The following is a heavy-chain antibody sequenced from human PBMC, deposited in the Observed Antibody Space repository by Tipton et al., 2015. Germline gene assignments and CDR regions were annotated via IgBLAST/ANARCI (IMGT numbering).Heavy chain of an antibody. V-gene: IGHV4-39*07. CDR2: INHSGST. CDR1: GGSIRSSSYY. CDR3: ARGVNWGGYYYYGMDV. Sequence: TLSLTCTVSGGSIRSSSYYWGWIRQPPGKGLEWIGEINHSGSTNYNPSLKSRVTISVDTSKNQFSLKLSSVTAADTAVYYCARGVNWGGYYYYGMDVWGQGTTVTVSS. J-gene: IGHJ6*02. D-gene: IGHD7-27*01.